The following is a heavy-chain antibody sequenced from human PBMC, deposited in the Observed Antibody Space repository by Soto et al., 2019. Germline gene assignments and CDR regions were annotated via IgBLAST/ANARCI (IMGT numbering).Heavy chain of an antibody. J-gene: IGHJ3*02. CDR3: ARQLLHAFDI. D-gene: IGHD2-15*01. V-gene: IGHV3-74*01. CDR1: GLTFSSYW. CDR2: ISDDGSST. Sequence: EVQLVESGGGVVQPGGSLRLSCAASGLTFSSYWMSWVRQAPGKGLVWVSRISDDGSSTNYADSVKGRFTISRDNAKNTLYLHVNSLGAEDTAVYYCARQLLHAFDIWGRGTMVTVSS.